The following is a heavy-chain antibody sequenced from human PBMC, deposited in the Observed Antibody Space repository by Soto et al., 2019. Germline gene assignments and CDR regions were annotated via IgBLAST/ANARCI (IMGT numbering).Heavy chain of an antibody. CDR1: GFTFSSYS. CDR3: ARDGGEDAFDF. D-gene: IGHD2-15*01. J-gene: IGHJ3*01. Sequence: GGSLRLSCTASGFTFSSYSMNWVRQAPGKGLEWVSSISSSSSYIYDADSVEGRFTISRDNAKDSLYLQMISLRAEDTAVYYCARDGGEDAFDFWGQGTMVTVSS. CDR2: ISSSSSYI. V-gene: IGHV3-21*01.